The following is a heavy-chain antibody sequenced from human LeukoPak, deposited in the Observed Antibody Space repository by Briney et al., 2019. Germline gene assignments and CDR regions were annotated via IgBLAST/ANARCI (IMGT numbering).Heavy chain of an antibody. J-gene: IGHJ4*02. V-gene: IGHV3-11*06. CDR3: ARLIIVATNFDY. Sequence: PGGSLRLSCAASGFTSSDYYMSSIRPAPGKGLEWVSYISSSGSYTNYADSVKGRFTVSRDNTKNSLYLQMNSLRAEDTAVYYCARLIIVATNFDYWGQGTLVTVSS. CDR2: ISSSGSYT. CDR1: GFTSSDYY. D-gene: IGHD3-16*01.